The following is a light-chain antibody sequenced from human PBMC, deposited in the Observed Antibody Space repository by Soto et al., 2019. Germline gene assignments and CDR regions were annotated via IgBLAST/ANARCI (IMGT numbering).Light chain of an antibody. J-gene: IGKJ4*01. V-gene: IGKV3-15*01. CDR2: GAS. CDR3: HHYNNWPHT. Sequence: EIVMTQSPATLSVSPSERATLSCTASQSVSSNLAWYQQKPGQAPRLLIYGASTRATGIPARFSGSGSGTEFNLTISSLQSEDFAFYYCHHYNNWPHTFGGGTKVDIK. CDR1: QSVSSN.